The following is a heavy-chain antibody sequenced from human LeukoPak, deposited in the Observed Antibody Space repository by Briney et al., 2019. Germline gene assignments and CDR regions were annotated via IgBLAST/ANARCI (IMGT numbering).Heavy chain of an antibody. V-gene: IGHV1-46*01. Sequence: ASVKVSCKASGYTFTSYYMHWVRQAPGQGLEWMGIINPSSGSTSYAQKFQGRVTMTRDMPTSTVYMELSSLRSEDTVVYYCARDFSGYIDYWGQGTLVTVSS. CDR1: GYTFTSYY. CDR2: INPSSGST. D-gene: IGHD2-15*01. J-gene: IGHJ4*02. CDR3: ARDFSGYIDY.